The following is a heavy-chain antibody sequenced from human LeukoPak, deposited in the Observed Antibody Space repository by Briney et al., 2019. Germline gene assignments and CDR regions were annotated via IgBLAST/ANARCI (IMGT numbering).Heavy chain of an antibody. J-gene: IGHJ3*02. CDR3: ARDTKARTAAFDI. CDR2: IIPIFGTA. Sequence: EASVKVSCKASGGTFSSYAISWVRQAPGQGLEWMGGIIPIFGTANYAQKFQGRVTITTDESTSTAYMELSSLRSEDTAVYYCARDTKARTAAFDIWGQGTMVTVSS. CDR1: GGTFSSYA. D-gene: IGHD6-6*01. V-gene: IGHV1-69*05.